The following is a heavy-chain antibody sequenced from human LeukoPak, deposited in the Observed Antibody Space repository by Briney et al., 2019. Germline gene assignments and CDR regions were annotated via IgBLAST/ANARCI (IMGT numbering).Heavy chain of an antibody. V-gene: IGHV4-34*01. CDR3: ARNYYGSGTILDY. Sequence: SETLSLTCAVYGGSFSGYSWNWIRQPPVKGLEWIGEINHSGGTNYNPSLKSRVTISVDTSKNQFSLKLSSVTAADTAVYYCARNYYGSGTILDYWGQGTLVTASS. D-gene: IGHD3-10*01. J-gene: IGHJ4*02. CDR1: GGSFSGYS. CDR2: INHSGGT.